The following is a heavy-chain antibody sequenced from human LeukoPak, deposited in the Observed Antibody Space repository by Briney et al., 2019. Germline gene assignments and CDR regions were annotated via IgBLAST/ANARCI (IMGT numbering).Heavy chain of an antibody. V-gene: IGHV4-59*01. Sequence: PSGTLSLTCAVSGGPISTYYWSWIRQPPGKGLEWIGYIHYTGGTDCNPPLKSRVTISVDTSKNQFSLKLSSVTAADTAVYYCARQDLVVGGPYDYWGQGILVTVSS. CDR3: ARQDLVVGGPYDY. CDR1: GGPISTYY. J-gene: IGHJ4*02. CDR2: IHYTGGT. D-gene: IGHD2-2*01.